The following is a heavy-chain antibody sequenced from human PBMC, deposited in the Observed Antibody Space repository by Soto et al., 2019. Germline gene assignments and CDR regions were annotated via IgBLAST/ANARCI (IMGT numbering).Heavy chain of an antibody. Sequence: PSETLSLTCAVSGDYISSSNWWTWVRQPPGKGLEWIGDIYQTGITNSNPSLKSRVTMSIDKSKNQFSLKLTSVTAADTAFYYCARYISSGLYYYFALDVWGQGTTVTVSS. CDR3: ARYISSGLYYYFALDV. J-gene: IGHJ6*02. V-gene: IGHV4-4*02. CDR1: GDYISSSNW. CDR2: IYQTGIT.